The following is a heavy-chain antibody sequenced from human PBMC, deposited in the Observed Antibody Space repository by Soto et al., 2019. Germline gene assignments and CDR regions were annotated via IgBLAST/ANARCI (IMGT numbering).Heavy chain of an antibody. CDR1: GFTFSSYS. Sequence: GGSLRLSCAASGFTFSSYSMNWVRQAPGKGLEWISYISPSSGAIYYADSMKGRFTISRDNARNAVFLQMNSLRAEDTAVYYCARSGSYYSFDYWGQGTLVTVSS. J-gene: IGHJ4*02. CDR3: ARSGSYYSFDY. V-gene: IGHV3-48*01. CDR2: ISPSSGAI. D-gene: IGHD3-10*01.